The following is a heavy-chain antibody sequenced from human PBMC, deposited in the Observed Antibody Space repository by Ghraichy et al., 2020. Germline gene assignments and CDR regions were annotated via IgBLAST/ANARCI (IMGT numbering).Heavy chain of an antibody. Sequence: GGSLRLSCLTSGFTFTNYAMSWVRQAPGKGLEWVSLISGSGGYTYYADSVKGRFTVSRDNSKNTLFLQMSSLRVEDTAVYYCARKEGGNYSPSDYWGQGTLGTVSS. D-gene: IGHD1-26*01. CDR1: GFTFTNYA. CDR2: ISGSGGYT. J-gene: IGHJ4*02. CDR3: ARKEGGNYSPSDY. V-gene: IGHV3-23*01.